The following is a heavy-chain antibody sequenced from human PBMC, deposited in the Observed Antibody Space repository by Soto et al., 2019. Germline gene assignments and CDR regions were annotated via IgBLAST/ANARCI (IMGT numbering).Heavy chain of an antibody. D-gene: IGHD6-13*01. CDR3: ARGFSAGKGSPPHF. V-gene: IGHV3-11*01. CDR2: ISDSGITI. CDR1: GLTFSDHY. J-gene: IGHJ4*02. Sequence: GSLRLSCAASGLTFSDHYMSWIRQAPGKVLEWVSYISDSGITIYYADSVKGRFTISRDNAKNALYLQMSSLRAEDTAVYYCARGFSAGKGSPPHFWGEECLVTISS.